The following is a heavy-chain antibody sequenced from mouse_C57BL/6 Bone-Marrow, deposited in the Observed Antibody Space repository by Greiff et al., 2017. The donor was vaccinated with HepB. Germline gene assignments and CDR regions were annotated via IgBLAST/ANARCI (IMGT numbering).Heavy chain of an antibody. CDR3: TKVLAAFYV. V-gene: IGHV5-9-1*02. CDR1: GFTFSSYA. CDR2: ISSGGDYI. Sequence: EVNVVESGEGLVKPGGSLKLSCAASGFTFSSYAMSWVRQTPEKRLEWVAYISSGGDYIYYADTVKGRFTISRDNARNTLYLQMSSLKSEDTAMYYCTKVLAAFYVWGTGTTVTVSS. D-gene: IGHD1-3*01. J-gene: IGHJ1*03.